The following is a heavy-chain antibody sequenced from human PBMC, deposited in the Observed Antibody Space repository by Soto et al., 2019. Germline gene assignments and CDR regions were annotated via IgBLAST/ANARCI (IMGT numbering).Heavy chain of an antibody. Sequence: QVQLQESGPGLVKPSQTLSLTCTVSGGSISSGGYYWSWIRQHPGKGLEWIGYIYYSGSTYYNPSLKTRVTISVYTSKNQFSLKLSSVTAADTAVYYCASGGNSYWYFDLWGRGTLVTVSS. D-gene: IGHD2-21*02. CDR2: IYYSGST. J-gene: IGHJ2*01. CDR1: GGSISSGGYY. V-gene: IGHV4-31*03. CDR3: ASGGNSYWYFDL.